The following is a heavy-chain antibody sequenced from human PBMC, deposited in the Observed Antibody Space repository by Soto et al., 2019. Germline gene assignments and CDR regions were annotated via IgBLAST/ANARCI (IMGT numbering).Heavy chain of an antibody. Sequence: VGSLRLSCAASGFTFSNFAMRWVRQAPGKGLEWVSDISGSGGSTYYAESVKGRFTISRDNSKNTLFLQMNSLRVEDTAVYYCAKDIAAVGGYETFDFWGQGTRGTVSS. V-gene: IGHV3-23*01. CDR1: GFTFSNFA. D-gene: IGHD6-25*01. J-gene: IGHJ4*02. CDR2: ISGSGGST. CDR3: AKDIAAVGGYETFDF.